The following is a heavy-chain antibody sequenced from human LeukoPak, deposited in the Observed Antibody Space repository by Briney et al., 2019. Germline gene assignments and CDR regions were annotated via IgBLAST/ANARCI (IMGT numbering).Heavy chain of an antibody. D-gene: IGHD2-2*02. J-gene: IGHJ3*02. CDR2: IYYSGST. CDR3: ANYCSSSSCHTRRAFDI. V-gene: IGHV4-59*08. Sequence: SETLSLTCTVSGGSISSFYWSWIRQPPGKGLEWIGYIYYSGSTNYNPSLKSRVAISVDTSKNQFSLKLSSVTAADTAVYYCANYCSSSSCHTRRAFDIWGQGTMVTVSS. CDR1: GGSISSFY.